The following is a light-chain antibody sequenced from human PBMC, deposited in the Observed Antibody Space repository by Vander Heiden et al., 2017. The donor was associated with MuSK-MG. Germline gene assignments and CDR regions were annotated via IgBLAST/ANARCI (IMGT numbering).Light chain of an antibody. CDR1: PSVVYTSNNKNY. J-gene: IGKJ1*01. CDR2: WAS. V-gene: IGKV4-1*01. Sequence: ILITQSPDSLAVSLAERAHINCKSSPSVVYTSNNKNYLAWSPQKPGQPPKLLLYWASTPESGVPDRFRGSGSGPDFTLTISSLQAEDVAVYSCQQDDGSPWAFGQGTKVEIK. CDR3: QQDDGSPWA.